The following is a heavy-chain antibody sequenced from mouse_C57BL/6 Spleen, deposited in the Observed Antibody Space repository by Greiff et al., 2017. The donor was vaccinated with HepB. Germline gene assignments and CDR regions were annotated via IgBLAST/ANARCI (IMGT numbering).Heavy chain of an antibody. D-gene: IGHD1-1*01. J-gene: IGHJ4*01. CDR1: GFTFSSYG. V-gene: IGHV5-6*02. CDR2: ISSGGSYT. Sequence: EVKVVESGGDLVKPGGSLKLSCAASGFTFSSYGMSWVRQTPDKRLEWVATISSGGSYTYYPDSVKGRFTISRDNAKNTLYLQMSSLKSEDTAMYYCARRGFITTVVAQDYAMDYWGQGTSVTVSS. CDR3: ARRGFITTVVAQDYAMDY.